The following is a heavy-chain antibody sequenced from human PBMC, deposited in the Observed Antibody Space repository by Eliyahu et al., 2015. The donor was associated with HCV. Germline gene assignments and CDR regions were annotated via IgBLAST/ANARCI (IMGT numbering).Heavy chain of an antibody. D-gene: IGHD5-12*01. CDR3: ARGPDYPRGMDV. CDR1: GFTFSDYY. Sequence: QVQLVESGGGLVKPGGSLRLSXXXSGFTFSDYYMXWIRXAPGKGLEWVSYIXSSGSTIYYADSVKGRFTISRDNAKNSLYLQMNSLRAEDTAVYYCARGPDYPRGMDVWGQGTTVTVSS. V-gene: IGHV3-11*01. CDR2: IXSSGSTI. J-gene: IGHJ6*02.